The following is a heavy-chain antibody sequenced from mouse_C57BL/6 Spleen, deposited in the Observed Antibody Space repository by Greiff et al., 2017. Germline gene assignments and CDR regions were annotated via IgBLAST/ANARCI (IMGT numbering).Heavy chain of an antibody. CDR3: ARPYSNYDYAMDY. Sequence: VKLMESGPGLVAPSQSLSITCTVSGFSLTSYGVHWVRQPPGKGLEWLVVIWSDGSTTYNSALKSRLSISKDNSKSQVFLKMNSLQTDDTAMYXCARPYSNYDYAMDYWGQGTSVTVSS. D-gene: IGHD2-5*01. CDR2: IWSDGST. CDR1: GFSLTSYG. V-gene: IGHV2-6*03. J-gene: IGHJ4*01.